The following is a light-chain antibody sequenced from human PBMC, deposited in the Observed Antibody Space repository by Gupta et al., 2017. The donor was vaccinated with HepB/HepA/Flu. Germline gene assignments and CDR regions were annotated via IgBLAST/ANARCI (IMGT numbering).Light chain of an antibody. CDR2: DVS. Sequence: QSALTQPASVSASPGQSITISCPGTSRDVGGYNYVSWYQQHPGKAPKLIIHDVSKRPSGVANRFSGSKSGNTASLTISGLQAEDAADYYCSSYTSSNTSVFGSGTKVTVL. CDR3: SSYTSSNTSV. CDR1: SRDVGGYNY. J-gene: IGLJ1*01. V-gene: IGLV2-14*03.